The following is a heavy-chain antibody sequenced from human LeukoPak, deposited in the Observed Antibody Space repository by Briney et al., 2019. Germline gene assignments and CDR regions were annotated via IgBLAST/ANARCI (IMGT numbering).Heavy chain of an antibody. V-gene: IGHV1-2*02. D-gene: IGHD6-6*01. CDR2: INPNSGGT. J-gene: IGHJ6*04. CDR1: GYTFTGYY. CDR3: ASPMWYSSSSHEDV. Sequence: GASVKVSCKASGYTFTGYYMHWVRQAPGQGLEWMGWINPNSGGTNYAQKFQGRVTMTRDTSISTAYMELSRLRSDDTAVYYCASPMWYSSSSHEDVWGKGTTVTVSS.